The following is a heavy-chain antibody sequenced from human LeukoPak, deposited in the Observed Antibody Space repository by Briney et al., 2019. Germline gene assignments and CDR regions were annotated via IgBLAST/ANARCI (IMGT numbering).Heavy chain of an antibody. CDR1: GGSISSGGYS. J-gene: IGHJ4*02. Sequence: SETLSLTCAVSGGSISSGGYSWSWIRQPPGKGLEWIGYIYHSGSTYYNPSLKSRVTISVDRSKNQFSLKLSSVTAADTAVYYCARSEYGDYFDYWGQGTLVTVSS. V-gene: IGHV4-30-2*01. CDR3: ARSEYGDYFDY. CDR2: IYHSGST. D-gene: IGHD4-17*01.